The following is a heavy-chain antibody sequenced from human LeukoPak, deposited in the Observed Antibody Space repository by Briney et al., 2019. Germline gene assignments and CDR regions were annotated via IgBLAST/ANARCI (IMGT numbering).Heavy chain of an antibody. CDR1: GFTFRNYW. V-gene: IGHV3-7*05. Sequence: GGSLCLSCAASGFTFRNYWMSWVRQAPGKGLEWVASINEDGSKKYYVDSVKGRLTISRDNAKNSLYLQMNSLRAEDTAVYYCALESRSSGWVDDWGQATLVTVSS. CDR3: ALESRSSGWVDD. D-gene: IGHD6-19*01. J-gene: IGHJ4*02. CDR2: INEDGSKK.